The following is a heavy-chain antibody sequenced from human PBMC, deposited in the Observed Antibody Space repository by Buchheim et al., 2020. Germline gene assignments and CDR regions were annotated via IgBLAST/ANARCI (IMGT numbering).Heavy chain of an antibody. V-gene: IGHV3-30-3*01. CDR2: ISYDGSNK. J-gene: IGHJ5*02. D-gene: IGHD3-22*01. CDR3: ARDRRPHYYDSSGLDP. Sequence: QVQLVESGGGVVQPGRSLRLSCAASGFTFSSYAMHWVRQAPGKGLEWVAVISYDGSNKYYADSVKGRFTISRDNSKNTLHLQMNSLRAEDTAVYYCARDRRPHYYDSSGLDPWGQGTL. CDR1: GFTFSSYA.